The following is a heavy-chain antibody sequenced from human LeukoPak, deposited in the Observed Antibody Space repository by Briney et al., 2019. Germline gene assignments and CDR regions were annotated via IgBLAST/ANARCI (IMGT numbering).Heavy chain of an antibody. CDR3: ARQSSGFPDAFDI. D-gene: IGHD3-10*01. V-gene: IGHV5-51*01. Sequence: GESLKISCEGSGYFFNSYWIAWVRQMPGKGLEWMGIIYPSDLDIRYSPSFQGQVTMSADKSISTAYLQWSSLKASDTAMYYCARQSSGFPDAFDIWGQGTMVTVSS. CDR2: IYPSDLDI. CDR1: GYFFNSYW. J-gene: IGHJ3*02.